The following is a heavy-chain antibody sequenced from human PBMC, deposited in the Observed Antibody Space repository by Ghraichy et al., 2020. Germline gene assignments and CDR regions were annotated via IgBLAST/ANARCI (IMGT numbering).Heavy chain of an antibody. CDR2: INHSGST. J-gene: IGHJ6*02. Sequence: SETLSLTCAVYGGSFSGYYWSWIRQPPGKGLEWIGEINHSGSTNYNPSLKSRVTISVDTSKNQFSLKLSSVTAADTAVYSWSRGLIAAAGPQPYYYYGMDVWGQWTTVTVSS. V-gene: IGHV4-34*01. CDR1: GGSFSGYY. CDR3: SRGLIAAAGPQPYYYYGMDV. D-gene: IGHD6-13*01.